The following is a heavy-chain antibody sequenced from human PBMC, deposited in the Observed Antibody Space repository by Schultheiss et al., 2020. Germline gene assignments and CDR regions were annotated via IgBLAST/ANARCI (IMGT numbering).Heavy chain of an antibody. CDR3: SRSMTARLWGDRPSFDH. J-gene: IGHJ4*02. D-gene: IGHD6-6*01. CDR2: MNPNSGGT. V-gene: IGHV1-2*02. Sequence: ASVKVSCRASGYTFTYYYINWVRQAPGQGLEWMGWMNPNSGGTKYAQNFQGRVTLTRDTSINTAYLELTGLRSDDTAVYYCSRSMTARLWGDRPSFDHWGQGSLVTVSS. CDR1: GYTFTYYY.